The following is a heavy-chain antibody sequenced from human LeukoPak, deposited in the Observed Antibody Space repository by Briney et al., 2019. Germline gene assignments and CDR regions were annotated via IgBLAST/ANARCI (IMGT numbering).Heavy chain of an antibody. D-gene: IGHD1-1*01. Sequence: GGSLRLSCAASEFTFSSYSMGWVRQAPGRGLEWVSVINNFGSSTFYADSVKGRFTISRDNSKSTLYLQMNSLRAEDTAVYYCARYWNDRYFGYWGQGTLVTVSS. CDR3: ARYWNDRYFGY. CDR1: EFTFSSYS. J-gene: IGHJ4*02. CDR2: INNFGSST. V-gene: IGHV3-23*01.